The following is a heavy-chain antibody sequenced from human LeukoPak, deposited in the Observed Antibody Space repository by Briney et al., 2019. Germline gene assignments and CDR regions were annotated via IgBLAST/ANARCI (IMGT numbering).Heavy chain of an antibody. Sequence: SETLSLTCTFSGGSISSYYWNWIRQPPCKGLEGIWYIYTNGSSNYNPSLKSRVNISVHTSKHQSSLKLSSVPAAHTAVYYCARRDYYYYYMDVWGKGTTVTVSS. CDR3: ARRDYYYYYMDV. CDR2: IYTNGSS. V-gene: IGHV4-4*09. J-gene: IGHJ6*03. CDR1: GGSISSYY.